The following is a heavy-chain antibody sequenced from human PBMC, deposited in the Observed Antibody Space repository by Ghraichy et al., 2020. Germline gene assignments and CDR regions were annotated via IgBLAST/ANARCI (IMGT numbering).Heavy chain of an antibody. Sequence: SETLSLTCTVSGGSISSYYWSWIRQPPGKGLEWIGYIYYSGSTNYNPSLKSRVTISVDTSKNQFSLKLSSVTAADTAVYYCARFSSGWYDLGWGKPYFDYWGQGTLVTVSS. CDR3: ARFSSGWYDLGWGKPYFDY. D-gene: IGHD6-19*01. CDR1: GGSISSYY. V-gene: IGHV4-59*01. CDR2: IYYSGST. J-gene: IGHJ4*02.